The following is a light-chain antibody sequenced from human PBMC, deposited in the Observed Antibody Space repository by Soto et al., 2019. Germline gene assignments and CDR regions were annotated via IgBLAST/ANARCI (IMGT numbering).Light chain of an antibody. Sequence: QSALTQPASVSGSPGQSITISCTGTSSDVGDYNYVSWYQQHPGKAPKLMICEVSDRPSGVSNRFSGSKSGNTDSLTISGLQAEDEADYYCSSYTSSSTYVFGTGTKLTV. J-gene: IGLJ1*01. CDR2: EVS. CDR1: SSDVGDYNY. CDR3: SSYTSSSTYV. V-gene: IGLV2-14*01.